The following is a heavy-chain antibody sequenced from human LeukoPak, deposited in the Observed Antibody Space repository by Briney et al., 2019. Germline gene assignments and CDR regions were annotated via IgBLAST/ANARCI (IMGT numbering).Heavy chain of an antibody. CDR3: AREAPSITMVRGVIIRGNYFDY. CDR1: GGSISSSSYY. V-gene: IGHV4-39*07. D-gene: IGHD3-10*01. CDR2: IYYSGST. J-gene: IGHJ4*02. Sequence: SETLSLTCTVSGGSISSSSYYWGWIRQPPGKGLEWIGSIYYSGSTYYNPSLKSRVTISVDTSKNQFSLKLSSVTAVDTAVYYCAREAPSITMVRGVIIRGNYFDYWGQGTLVTVSS.